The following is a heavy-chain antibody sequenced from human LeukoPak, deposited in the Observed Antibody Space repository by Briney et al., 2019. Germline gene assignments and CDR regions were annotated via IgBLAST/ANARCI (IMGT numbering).Heavy chain of an antibody. Sequence: PSETLSLTCAVYGGSFSGYYWSWIRQPPGKGLEWIGEINHSGSTNYNPSLKSRVTISVDTSKNQFSLKLSSVTAADTAVYYCARLPRFDYYYYMDVWGKGTTVTVSS. V-gene: IGHV4-34*01. CDR1: GGSFSGYY. J-gene: IGHJ6*03. CDR2: INHSGST. D-gene: IGHD3-3*01. CDR3: ARLPRFDYYYYMDV.